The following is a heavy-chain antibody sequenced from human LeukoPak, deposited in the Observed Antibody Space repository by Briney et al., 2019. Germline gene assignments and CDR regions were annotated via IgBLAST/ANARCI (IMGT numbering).Heavy chain of an antibody. Sequence: SETLSLTCAVYGGSFSGYYWSWIRQPPGKGLEWIGEINHSGSTNYNPSLKSRVTISVDTSKNQFSLKLSSVTAADTAVYYCARAPTYYYDTPSSGHATNSIFDYWGQGTLVTVSS. V-gene: IGHV4-34*01. CDR2: INHSGST. D-gene: IGHD3-22*01. CDR3: ARAPTYYYDTPSSGHATNSIFDY. J-gene: IGHJ4*02. CDR1: GGSFSGYY.